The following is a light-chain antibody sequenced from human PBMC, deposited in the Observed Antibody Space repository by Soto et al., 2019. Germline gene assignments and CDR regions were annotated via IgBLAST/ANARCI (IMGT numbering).Light chain of an antibody. CDR3: QQYNNWPPWT. CDR1: ESVSSN. V-gene: IGKV3-15*01. Sequence: MVMTQSPATLSVSPGERATLSCRASESVSSNLAWYQQKPGQAPRLLFYGASARATGIPARFSGSGSGTEFTLTISSLQSEDFAVYYCQQYNNWPPWTFGQGTRVEIK. J-gene: IGKJ1*01. CDR2: GAS.